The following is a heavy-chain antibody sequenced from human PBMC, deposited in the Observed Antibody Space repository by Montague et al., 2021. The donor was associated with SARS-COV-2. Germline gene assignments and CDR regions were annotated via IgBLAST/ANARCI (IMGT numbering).Heavy chain of an antibody. CDR2: ISYDGSNK. V-gene: IGHV3-30*04. CDR3: ARGIDGYNEDFQH. J-gene: IGHJ1*01. Sequence: SLRLSCSASGFTFSSYAMHWVRQAPGKGLEWVALISYDGSNKYSVDSVKGRFTISRDNSKNTLYLQMNSLSAEDTAVYYCARGIDGYNEDFQHWGQGTLVTVSS. D-gene: IGHD5-24*01. CDR1: GFTFSSYA.